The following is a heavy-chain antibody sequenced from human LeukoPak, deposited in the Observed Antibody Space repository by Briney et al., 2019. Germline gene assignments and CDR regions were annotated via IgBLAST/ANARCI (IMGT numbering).Heavy chain of an antibody. Sequence: ASVKVSCRASGYTFTSYGISWVRQAPGQGLEWMGWISAYNGNTNYAQKLQGRVTMTTDTSTSTAYMELRSLRSDDTAVYYCARDRFGESSPYYYYGMDVWGQGTTVTVSS. CDR3: ARDRFGESSPYYYYGMDV. D-gene: IGHD3-16*01. V-gene: IGHV1-18*01. CDR2: ISAYNGNT. CDR1: GYTFTSYG. J-gene: IGHJ6*02.